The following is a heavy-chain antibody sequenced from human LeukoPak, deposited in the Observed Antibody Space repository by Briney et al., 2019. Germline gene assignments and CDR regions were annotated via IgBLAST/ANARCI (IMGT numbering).Heavy chain of an antibody. CDR2: INPNSSAT. CDR3: ARVLKDGYNNGNFQH. D-gene: IGHD5-24*01. CDR1: GYTFTGYY. V-gene: IGHV1-2*02. Sequence: GVSVKVSCKASGYTFTGYYVHWVRQVPGQGLEWMGWINPNSSATNFPQKFQGRVTLTRDTSITTAYMELSRLRSDDTAVYYCARVLKDGYNNGNFQHWGQGTLVTVSS. J-gene: IGHJ1*01.